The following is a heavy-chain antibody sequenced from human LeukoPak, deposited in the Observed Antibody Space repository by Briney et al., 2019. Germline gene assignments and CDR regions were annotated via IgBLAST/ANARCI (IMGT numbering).Heavy chain of an antibody. CDR1: GGSINGYY. CDR3: VRVGSQNPYLDY. J-gene: IGHJ4*02. V-gene: IGHV4-59*13. D-gene: IGHD3-10*01. CDR2: IFYSGST. Sequence: SETLSLTCIVSGGSINGYYWGWIRQPPGRGLEWIGYIFYSGSTNFNPSLESRLIMSVDTSTHQFSLKLSSVTAADTAVYYCVRVGSQNPYLDYWGQGSLVTVSS.